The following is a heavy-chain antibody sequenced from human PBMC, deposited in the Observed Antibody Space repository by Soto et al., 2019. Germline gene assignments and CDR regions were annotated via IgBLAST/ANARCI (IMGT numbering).Heavy chain of an antibody. CDR2: ISGSGGST. CDR3: AKVLITPRKLGEADGIDI. J-gene: IGHJ3*02. Sequence: GGSLRLSCAASGFTFSSYAMSWVRQAPGKGLEWVSAISGSGGSTYYADSVKGRFTISRDNSKNTLYLQMNSLRAEDTAVYYCAKVLITPRKLGEADGIDIWGQGTMVTVSS. CDR1: GFTFSSYA. V-gene: IGHV3-23*01. D-gene: IGHD3-16*01.